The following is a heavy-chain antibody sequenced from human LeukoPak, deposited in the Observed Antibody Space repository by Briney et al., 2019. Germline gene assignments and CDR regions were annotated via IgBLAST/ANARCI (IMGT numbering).Heavy chain of an antibody. J-gene: IGHJ4*02. CDR2: ISASGGNT. CDR3: AKNPGGYDYRFDY. Sequence: GGSLRLSCAASGFTFSSYGMSWVRQAPGKGLEWVSAISASGGNTYYADSVKGRFTISRDNSKNTLFLQMNGLRAEDTAVYYCAKNPGGYDYRFDYWGQGTLVTVSS. V-gene: IGHV3-23*01. CDR1: GFTFSSYG. D-gene: IGHD5-12*01.